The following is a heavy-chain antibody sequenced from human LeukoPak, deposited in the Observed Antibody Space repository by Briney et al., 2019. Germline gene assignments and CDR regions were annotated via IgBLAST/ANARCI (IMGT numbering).Heavy chain of an antibody. J-gene: IGHJ4*02. D-gene: IGHD6-6*01. CDR1: GGTFSSYA. V-gene: IGHV1-69*05. CDR2: IIPIFGTA. Sequence: HEASVKVSCKASGGTFSSYAISWVRQAPGQGLEWMGGIIPIFGTANYAQKFQGRVTMTRDTSTSTVYMELSSLRSEDTAVYYCARGGIAARDRHFDYWGQGTLVTVSS. CDR3: ARGGIAARDRHFDY.